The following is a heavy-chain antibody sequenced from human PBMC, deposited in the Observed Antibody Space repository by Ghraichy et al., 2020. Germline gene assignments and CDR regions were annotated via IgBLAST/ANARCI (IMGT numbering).Heavy chain of an antibody. CDR2: IYYSGST. Sequence: SETLSLTCTVSGGSISSYYWSWIRQPPGKGLEWIGYIYYSGSTNYNPSLKSRVTISVDTSKNQFSLKLSSVTAADTAVYYCCIAAEGDWFDPWGQGTLVTVSS. D-gene: IGHD6-13*01. CDR3: CIAAEGDWFDP. CDR1: GGSISSYY. V-gene: IGHV4-59*08. J-gene: IGHJ5*02.